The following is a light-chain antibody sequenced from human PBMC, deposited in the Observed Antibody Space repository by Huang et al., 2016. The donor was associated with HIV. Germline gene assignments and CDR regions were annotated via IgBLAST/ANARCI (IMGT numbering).Light chain of an antibody. V-gene: IGKV3-15*01. Sequence: EVVMTQSPATLSVSPGERATLSCRASQTVSSNLAWYQQNPGQAPRLLIYSASTRATGTPARCSGSGAGTEFTLTITSLQSEDCAVYYCQQYNNWPPWTFGQGTKVEIK. J-gene: IGKJ1*01. CDR3: QQYNNWPPWT. CDR1: QTVSSN. CDR2: SAS.